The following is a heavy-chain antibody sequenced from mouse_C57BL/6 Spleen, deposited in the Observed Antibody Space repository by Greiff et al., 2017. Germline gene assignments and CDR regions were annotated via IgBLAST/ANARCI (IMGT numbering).Heavy chain of an antibody. V-gene: IGHV5-17*01. Sequence: EVKLVASGGGLVKPGGSLKLSCAASGFTFSDYGMHWVRQAPEKGLEWVAYISSGSSTIYYADTVKGRFTISSENARNALLLQMTSLRSEDTAKYCGARGYGNLYFDYWGQGTSLTVSS. D-gene: IGHD2-1*01. CDR2: ISSGSSTI. J-gene: IGHJ2*02. CDR1: GFTFSDYG. CDR3: ARGYGNLYFDY.